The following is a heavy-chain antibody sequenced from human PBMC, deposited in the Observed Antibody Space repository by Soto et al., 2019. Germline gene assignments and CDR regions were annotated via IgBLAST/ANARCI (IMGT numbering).Heavy chain of an antibody. V-gene: IGHV3-30-3*01. J-gene: IGHJ6*02. D-gene: IGHD3-10*01. CDR1: GFTFSSYA. Sequence: RLSCAASGFTFSSYAMHWVRQAPGRGLEWVAVISHDGSNKYYADSVKGRFTISRDNSKNTLYLQMNSLRAEDTAVYYCARGFMVRGVISSYYYYGMDVWGQGTTVTVSS. CDR2: ISHDGSNK. CDR3: ARGFMVRGVISSYYYYGMDV.